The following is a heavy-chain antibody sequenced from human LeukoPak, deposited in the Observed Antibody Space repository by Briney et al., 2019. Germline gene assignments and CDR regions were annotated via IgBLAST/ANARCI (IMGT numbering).Heavy chain of an antibody. V-gene: IGHV1-46*01. D-gene: IGHD2-15*01. Sequence: ASVKVSCKASGYTFTSYYMHWVRQAPGQGLEWMGIINPSGGSTSYAQKFQGRVTMTRDTSTSTVYMELSSLRSEDTAVYYCARERSARCSGGNCYSGANWFDPWGQGTLVTVSS. CDR1: GYTFTSYY. CDR2: INPSGGST. CDR3: ARERSARCSGGNCYSGANWFDP. J-gene: IGHJ5*02.